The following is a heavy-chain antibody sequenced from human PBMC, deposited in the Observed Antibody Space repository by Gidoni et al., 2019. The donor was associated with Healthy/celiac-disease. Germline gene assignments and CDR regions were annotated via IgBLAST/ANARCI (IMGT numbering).Heavy chain of an antibody. J-gene: IGHJ4*02. V-gene: IGHV3-30*18. Sequence: QVQLVESGGCVVQPGMSLSLSCAASGFPFISSCMHWVRQAPGKGLEWVAVISYDGSNKDYADSVKGRFTISRDNSKNTLYLQMNSLRAEDTAVYYCAKDDDYGDYEESSPGEGYWGQGTLVTVSS. CDR3: AKDDDYGDYEESSPGEGY. CDR2: ISYDGSNK. D-gene: IGHD4-17*01. CDR1: GFPFISSC.